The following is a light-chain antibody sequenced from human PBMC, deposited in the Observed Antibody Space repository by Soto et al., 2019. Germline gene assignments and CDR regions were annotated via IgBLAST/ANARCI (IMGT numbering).Light chain of an antibody. CDR2: GAS. CDR3: QYYSSSLSIT. CDR1: QSVRSTY. Sequence: EIVLTQSPGILSLSPGERATLSCRASQSVRSTYLAWYQQKPGQAPRLLIHGASSRATGIPDSFSGSGSGTDFTLTISRLEPEDFAVYYCQYYSSSLSITFGQGTRLDIK. V-gene: IGKV3-20*01. J-gene: IGKJ5*01.